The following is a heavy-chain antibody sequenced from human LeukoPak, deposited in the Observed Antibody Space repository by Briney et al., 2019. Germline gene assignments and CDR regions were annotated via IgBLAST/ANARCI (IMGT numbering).Heavy chain of an antibody. CDR3: AREIPSRGYGSGSYYRALFDY. J-gene: IGHJ4*02. Sequence: SETLSLTCTVSGGSISSGPYYWGWIRQPPGKGLEWIGSIYYSGSTYYNPSLKSRVTMSVDTSKNQFSLKLSSVTAADTAVYYCAREIPSRGYGSGSYYRALFDYWGQGTLVTVSS. CDR1: GGSISSGPYY. V-gene: IGHV4-39*07. CDR2: IYYSGST. D-gene: IGHD3-10*01.